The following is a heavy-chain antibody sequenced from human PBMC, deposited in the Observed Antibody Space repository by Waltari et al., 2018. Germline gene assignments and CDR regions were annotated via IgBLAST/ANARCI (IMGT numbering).Heavy chain of an antibody. J-gene: IGHJ1*01. CDR1: GFSLRASV. CDR3: AGTATAFLDS. V-gene: IGHV3-33*05. Sequence: QLAVSGGGRVQPGQSLRLSCTVSGFSLRASVLHWIRQPPGKSPEWLASVSSGGDNHFYADSVKGRFVISTDNSKRMLFLQMKNLRRNDTAVYFCAGTATAFLDSWGQGTLVTVAS. CDR2: VSSGGDNH. D-gene: IGHD2-21*02.